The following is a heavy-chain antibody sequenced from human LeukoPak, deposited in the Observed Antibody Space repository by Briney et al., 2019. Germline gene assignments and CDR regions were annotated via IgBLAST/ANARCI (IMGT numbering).Heavy chain of an antibody. V-gene: IGHV1-18*01. CDR2: ISAYNGNT. D-gene: IGHD3-22*01. CDR3: ASGSGYYSPYYYFDY. Sequence: ASVKVSCKASGYAFTSYGISWVRQAPGQGLEWMGWISAYNGNTNYAQKLQGRVTMTTDTPTSTAYMELRSLRSDDTAVYYCASGSGYYSPYYYFDYWGQGTLVTVSS. CDR1: GYAFTSYG. J-gene: IGHJ4*02.